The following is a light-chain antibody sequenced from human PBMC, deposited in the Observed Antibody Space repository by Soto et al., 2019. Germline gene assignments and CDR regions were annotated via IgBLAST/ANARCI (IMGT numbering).Light chain of an antibody. Sequence: QSALTQPASVSGSPGQSITISCTGTSSDVGNYNLVSWYQQFPGKAPKLIIYEGSRRPSGVSNRFSGSKSGNTASLTISGLPAEDDADYYCCSYAGSFTFDVFGGGTKVTVL. CDR1: SSDVGNYNL. V-gene: IGLV2-23*03. CDR2: EGS. J-gene: IGLJ2*01. CDR3: CSYAGSFTFDV.